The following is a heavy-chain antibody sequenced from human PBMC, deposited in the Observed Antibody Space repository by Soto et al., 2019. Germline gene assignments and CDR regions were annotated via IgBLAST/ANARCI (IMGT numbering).Heavy chain of an antibody. CDR3: ARDRGYTDSFDI. CDR1: GFNFGPFW. CDR2: INSDGSTI. D-gene: IGHD6-13*01. V-gene: IGHV3-74*01. Sequence: PGGSLRLSCVASGFNFGPFWMHWVRQAPGKGLVWVSHINSDGSTIVYADSVKGRFTISRDNAKSTLFLQMNSLRAEDTAVYYCARDRGYTDSFDIWGQGTMVTVSS. J-gene: IGHJ3*02.